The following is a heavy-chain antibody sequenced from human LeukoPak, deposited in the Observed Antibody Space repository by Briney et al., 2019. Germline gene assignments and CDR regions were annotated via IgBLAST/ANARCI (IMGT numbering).Heavy chain of an antibody. V-gene: IGHV1-69*05. J-gene: IGHJ4*02. CDR3: ASGTSYGQSRFDY. CDR1: GGTFSSYA. Sequence: GASVKVPCKASGGTFSSYAISWVRQAPGQGLEWMGRVIPIFGTANYAQKFQGRVTITTDESTSTAYMELSSLRSEDTAVYYCASGTSYGQSRFDYWGQGTLVTVSS. CDR2: VIPIFGTA. D-gene: IGHD5-18*01.